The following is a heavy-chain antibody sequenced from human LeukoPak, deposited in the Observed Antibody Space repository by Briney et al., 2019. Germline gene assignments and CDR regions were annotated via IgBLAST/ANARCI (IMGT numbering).Heavy chain of an antibody. Sequence: SETLSLTCTVSGGSISSSSYYWGWIRQPPGKGLEWIGSIYYSGSTYYNPSLKSRVTISVDTSKNQFSLKLSSVTAADTAVYYCARQAYCSSTSCYYYYYSMDVWGQGTTVTVSS. V-gene: IGHV4-39*01. D-gene: IGHD2-2*01. J-gene: IGHJ6*02. CDR3: ARQAYCSSTSCYYYYYSMDV. CDR1: GGSISSSSYY. CDR2: IYYSGST.